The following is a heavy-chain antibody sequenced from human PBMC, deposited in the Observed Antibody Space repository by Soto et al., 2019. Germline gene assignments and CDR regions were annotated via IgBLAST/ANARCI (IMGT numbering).Heavy chain of an antibody. D-gene: IGHD2-2*01. CDR3: TTHPRYCSSASCLAGDWLDY. J-gene: IGHJ4*02. V-gene: IGHV3-15*01. CDR1: GFTFSNAW. Sequence: EVQLVESGGVLVKPGGYLRLSCAASGFTFSNAWMSWVRQAPGKGLEWVGRIKSKTDGGTTDYAAPVKGRFTISRDDSKNTLDLQMNSLKTEDTAVYYCTTHPRYCSSASCLAGDWLDYWGQGSLVTVSS. CDR2: IKSKTDGGTT.